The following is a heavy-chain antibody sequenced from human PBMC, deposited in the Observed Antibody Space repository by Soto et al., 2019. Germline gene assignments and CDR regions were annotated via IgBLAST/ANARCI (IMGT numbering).Heavy chain of an antibody. V-gene: IGHV1-46*01. J-gene: IGHJ6*02. CDR1: GYTFTSYY. D-gene: IGHD2-15*01. CDR2: INPSGGST. CDR3: ARDGVVVVAATRDYYGMDV. Sequence: ASVKVSCKASGYTFTSYYMHWVRQAPGQGLEWMGIINPSGGSTSYAQKFQGRVTMTRDTSTSTVYMELSSLRSEDTAVYYCARDGVVVVAATRDYYGMDVRGQGTTVTVSS.